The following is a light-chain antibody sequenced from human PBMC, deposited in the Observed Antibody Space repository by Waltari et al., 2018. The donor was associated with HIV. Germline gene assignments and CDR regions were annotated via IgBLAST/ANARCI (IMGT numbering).Light chain of an antibody. J-gene: IGLJ3*02. Sequence: QSVLTQPPSASGTPGQRVTISCSGSSSNIGSNYVYWYQQLPGTAPKLLIYRNNQRSSGVPDRLSGAKSGTAASLAISGLRSECEADYYGTAWDDSLSGPVFCGGTKRTVL. CDR3: TAWDDSLSGPV. CDR1: SSNIGSNY. V-gene: IGLV1-47*01. CDR2: RNN.